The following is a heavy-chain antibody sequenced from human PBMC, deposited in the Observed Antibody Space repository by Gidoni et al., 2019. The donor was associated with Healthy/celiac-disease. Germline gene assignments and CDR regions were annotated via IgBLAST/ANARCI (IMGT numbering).Heavy chain of an antibody. D-gene: IGHD2-2*01. CDR2: ISHSGST. J-gene: IGHJ4*02. CDR1: GGSISSRSYY. Sequence: QLQLQASGPGLVKPSETLSLTCTVSGGSISSRSYYWGWIRQPPGKGLAWVGSISHSGSTYYNPSLKSRVTISVDTSKNQFSLKLSSVTAADTAVYYCAVGYCSSTSCQFFDYWGQGTLVTVSS. CDR3: AVGYCSSTSCQFFDY. V-gene: IGHV4-39*01.